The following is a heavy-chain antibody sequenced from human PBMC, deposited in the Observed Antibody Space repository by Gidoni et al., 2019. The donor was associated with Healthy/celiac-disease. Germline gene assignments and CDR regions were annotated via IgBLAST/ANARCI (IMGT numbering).Heavy chain of an antibody. CDR3: ARGGLLLWFGESITPLDGPPDY. CDR1: GYTFTGYY. Sequence: QVQLVQSGAEVKKPGASVKVSCKASGYTFTGYYMHWVRQAPGQGLEWMGWINPNSGGTNYAQKFQGWVTMTRDTSISTAYMELSRLRSDDTAVYYCARGGLLLWFGESITPLDGPPDYWGQGTLVTVSS. CDR2: INPNSGGT. J-gene: IGHJ4*02. V-gene: IGHV1-2*04. D-gene: IGHD3-10*01.